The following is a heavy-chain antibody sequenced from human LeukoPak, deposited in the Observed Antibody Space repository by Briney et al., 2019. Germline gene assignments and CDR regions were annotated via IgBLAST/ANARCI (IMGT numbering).Heavy chain of an antibody. D-gene: IGHD1-14*01. CDR2: IYYSGST. V-gene: IGHV4-39*01. J-gene: IGHJ4*02. CDR3: ARRRRSNRIDY. Sequence: SETLSLTCTVSGGSISSSSYYWGWIRQPPGKGLEWIGSIYYSGSTYYNPSLKSRVTISVDTSKNQFSLKLSSVTAADTAVYYCARRRRSNRIDYWGQGTLVTVSS. CDR1: GGSISSSSYY.